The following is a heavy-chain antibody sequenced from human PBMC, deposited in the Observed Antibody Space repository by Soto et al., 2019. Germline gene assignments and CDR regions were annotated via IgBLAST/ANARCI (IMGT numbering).Heavy chain of an antibody. J-gene: IGHJ6*02. CDR1: GGTFSSYA. V-gene: IGHV1-69*12. Sequence: QVQLVQSGAEVKKPGSSVKVSCKASGGTFSSYAISWVRQAPGQGLEWMGGIIPIFGTANYAQKFQGRVTITADESTRTAYMELSSLRSEDTAVYYCARDRPVIGGTNGVCYNHYDGMDVWGQGTTVTVSS. D-gene: IGHD2-8*01. CDR2: IIPIFGTA. CDR3: ARDRPVIGGTNGVCYNHYDGMDV.